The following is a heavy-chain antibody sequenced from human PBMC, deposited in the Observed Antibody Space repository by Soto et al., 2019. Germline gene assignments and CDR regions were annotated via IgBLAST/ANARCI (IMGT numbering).Heavy chain of an antibody. V-gene: IGHV1-3*01. CDR3: ARDRIPAYDILTGYYNELDY. CDR1: GYTFTSYA. Sequence: ASVKVSCKASGYTFTSYAMHWVRQAPGQRLEWMGWINAGNGNTKYSQKFQGRVTITRDTSASTAYMELSSLRSEDTAVYYCARDRIPAYDILTGYYNELDYWGQGTLVTVSS. CDR2: INAGNGNT. D-gene: IGHD3-9*01. J-gene: IGHJ4*02.